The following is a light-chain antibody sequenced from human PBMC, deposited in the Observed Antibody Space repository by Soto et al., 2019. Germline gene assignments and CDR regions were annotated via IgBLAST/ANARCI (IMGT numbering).Light chain of an antibody. V-gene: IGLV2-14*01. CDR3: SSYTSSSTTYV. CDR1: SSDVGAYNH. Sequence: LTQPASVSGSPGQSITISCTGTSSDVGAYNHVSWYQEHPGKAPKLMIYEVSNRPSGVSNRFSGSKSGNTASLTISGLQPEDEADYYCSSYTSSSTTYVFGTGTKVTVL. CDR2: EVS. J-gene: IGLJ1*01.